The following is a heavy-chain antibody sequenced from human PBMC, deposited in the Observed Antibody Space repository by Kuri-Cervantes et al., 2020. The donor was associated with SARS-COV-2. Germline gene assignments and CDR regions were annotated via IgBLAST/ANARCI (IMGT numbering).Heavy chain of an antibody. V-gene: IGHV3-23*01. Sequence: GESLKISCAASGFTFSSYAMSWVRQAPGKGLEWVSAISGSGGSTYYADSVKGRFTISRDNAKNSLYLQMNSLRAEDTAVYYCARVEYYDSSGLLYYFDYWGQGTLVTVSS. CDR1: GFTFSSYA. CDR3: ARVEYYDSSGLLYYFDY. J-gene: IGHJ4*02. CDR2: ISGSGGST. D-gene: IGHD3-22*01.